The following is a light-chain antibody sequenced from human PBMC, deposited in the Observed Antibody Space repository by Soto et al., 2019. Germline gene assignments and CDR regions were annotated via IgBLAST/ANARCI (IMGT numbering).Light chain of an antibody. CDR2: AAS. J-gene: IGKJ1*01. Sequence: DIQMTQSPSSLSASVGDRVTITCRASQAISNYLAWYQQKPGAVPNLLIYAASTLQSGVPSRFSGSGSGTDFSLTINSLQPEDVATNYCQKYNSAPWTFGQGTKVEIK. V-gene: IGKV1-27*01. CDR1: QAISNY. CDR3: QKYNSAPWT.